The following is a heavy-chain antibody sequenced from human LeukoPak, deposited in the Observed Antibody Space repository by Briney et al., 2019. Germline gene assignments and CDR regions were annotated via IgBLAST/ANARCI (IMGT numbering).Heavy chain of an antibody. J-gene: IGHJ4*02. Sequence: SETLSLTCTVSGGSISSYYWSWIRQPPGKGLEWISRIYTSGSTNYTPSLKGRVTMSRDTSKNQFSLKMSSVTAADTAVYYCARDKYSYDSSGYYFLGYWGQGTLVTVSS. CDR2: IYTSGST. V-gene: IGHV4-4*07. CDR3: ARDKYSYDSSGYYFLGY. D-gene: IGHD3-22*01. CDR1: GGSISSYY.